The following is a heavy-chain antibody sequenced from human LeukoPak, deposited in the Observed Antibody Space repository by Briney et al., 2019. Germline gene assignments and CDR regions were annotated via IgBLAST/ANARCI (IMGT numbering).Heavy chain of an antibody. CDR1: GYTFTGYY. V-gene: IGHV1-2*02. CDR3: ARVGAAAYVYYYYMDV. CDR2: INPNSGGT. D-gene: IGHD6-13*01. Sequence: ASVKVSCKASGYTFTGYYMHWVRQAPGQGLEWMGWINPNSGGTNYAQKFQGRVTMTRDTSISTAYMELSRLRSDDTAVYYCARVGAAAYVYYYYMDVWGQGTLVTVSS. J-gene: IGHJ6*03.